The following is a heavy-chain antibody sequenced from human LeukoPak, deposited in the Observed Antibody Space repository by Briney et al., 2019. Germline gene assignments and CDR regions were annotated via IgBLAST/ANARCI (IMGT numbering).Heavy chain of an antibody. D-gene: IGHD3-3*01. CDR1: GFTFSSYG. V-gene: IGHV3-30*02. CDR2: IRYDGSNK. J-gene: IGHJ4*02. CDR3: AKDAYYDFWSGYPDY. Sequence: SGGPLRLSCAAPGFTFSSYGMHWVRQAPGKGLEGVAFIRYDGSNKYYADSVKGRFTISRDNSKNTLYLQMNSLRAEDTAVYYCAKDAYYDFWSGYPDYWGQGTLVTVSS.